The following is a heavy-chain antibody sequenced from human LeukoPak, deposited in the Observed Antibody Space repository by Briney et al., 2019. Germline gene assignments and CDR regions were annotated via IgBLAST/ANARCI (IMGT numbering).Heavy chain of an antibody. V-gene: IGHV4-30-2*01. D-gene: IGHD3-10*01. J-gene: IGHJ5*02. CDR1: GGSISSGGYS. CDR2: IYHSGST. Sequence: SSETLSLTCTVSGGSISSGGYSWSWIRQPPGKGLEWIGYIYHSGSTYYNPSLKSRVTISVDRSKNQFSLKLSSVTAADTAVYYCARDRHYYGSGVLDPWGQGTLVTVSS. CDR3: ARDRHYYGSGVLDP.